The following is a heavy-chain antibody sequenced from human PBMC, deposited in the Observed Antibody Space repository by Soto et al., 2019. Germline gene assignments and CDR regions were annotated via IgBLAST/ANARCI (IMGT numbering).Heavy chain of an antibody. V-gene: IGHV1-8*01. J-gene: IGHJ4*02. CDR2: MNPNSGNT. Sequence: QVQLVQSGAEVKKPGASVKVSCKASGYTFTSYDINWVRQATGQGLEWMGWMNPNSGNTGYAQKFKRRTTITRNTSIHAAYMELSRLRADDTAVYYCARAESLENWGQGALVTVSA. D-gene: IGHD1-1*01. CDR1: GYTFTSYD. CDR3: ARAESLEN.